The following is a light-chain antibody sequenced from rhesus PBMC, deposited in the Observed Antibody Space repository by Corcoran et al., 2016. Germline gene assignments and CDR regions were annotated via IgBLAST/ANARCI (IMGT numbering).Light chain of an antibody. CDR1: QSISSW. Sequence: DIQMTQSPSSLSASVGDTVTITCRARQSISSWLAWYQQKPGKAPKLLIYKASTLQSGVPSRFSGSGSGTDFTLTISSLQSEDFATYCCQHYNSSPRTFGQGTKVEIK. J-gene: IGKJ1*01. V-gene: IGKV1-22*01. CDR2: KAS. CDR3: QHYNSSPRT.